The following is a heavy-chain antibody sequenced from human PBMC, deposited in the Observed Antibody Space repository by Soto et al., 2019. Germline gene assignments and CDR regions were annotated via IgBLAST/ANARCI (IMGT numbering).Heavy chain of an antibody. V-gene: IGHV3-30*18. J-gene: IGHJ5*02. Sequence: GGSLRLSCAASGFTFSSYGMHWVRQAPGKGLEWVAVISYDGSNKYYADSVKGRFTISRDNSKDTLYLQMNSLRAEDTAVYYCAKVLVVRYCNSSRYFHNWFAPPTQRNLVPVSS. D-gene: IGHD2-2*01. CDR3: AKVLVVRYCNSSRYFHNWFAP. CDR1: GFTFSSYG. CDR2: ISYDGSNK.